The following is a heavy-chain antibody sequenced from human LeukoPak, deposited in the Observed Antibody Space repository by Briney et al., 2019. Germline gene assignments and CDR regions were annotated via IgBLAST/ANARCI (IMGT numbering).Heavy chain of an antibody. CDR2: IWYDGSNK. CDR1: GFTFSSYG. V-gene: IGHV3-33*01. J-gene: IGHJ6*02. CDR3: ARDLPLMRRYFDQQTGMDV. Sequence: GGSLRLSCAASGFTFSSYGMHWVRQAPGKGLEWVAVIWYDGSNKYYADSVKGRFTISRDNSKNTLYLQMNSLRAEDTAVYYCARDLPLMRRYFDQQTGMDVWGQGTTVTVSS. D-gene: IGHD3-9*01.